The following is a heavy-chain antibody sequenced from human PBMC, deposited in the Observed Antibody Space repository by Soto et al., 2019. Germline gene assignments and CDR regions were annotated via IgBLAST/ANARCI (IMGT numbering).Heavy chain of an antibody. V-gene: IGHV4-59*01. CDR3: ASHTTGRYYGMDV. CDR2: IYYSGST. CDR1: GGSISSYY. J-gene: IGHJ6*02. D-gene: IGHD3-10*01. Sequence: SETLSLTCTVSGGSISSYYWSWIRQPPGKGLEWIGYIYYSGSTNYNPSLKSRVTISVDTSKNQFSLKLSSVTAADAAMYYCASHTTGRYYGMDVWGQGTTVTVSS.